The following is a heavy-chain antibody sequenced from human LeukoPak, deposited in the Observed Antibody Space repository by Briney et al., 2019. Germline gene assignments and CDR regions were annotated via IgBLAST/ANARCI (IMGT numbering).Heavy chain of an antibody. Sequence: GGSLRLSCAASGFTFSGSAMHWVRQASGKGPEWVGRIRSKANNYATAYAASVKGRFTIDRDDSKNTAYLQMNSLKTEDTAVYYCSRATDGYNVDYWGQGTLVTVSS. CDR2: IRSKANNYAT. V-gene: IGHV3-73*01. CDR1: GFTFSGSA. J-gene: IGHJ4*02. CDR3: SRATDGYNVDY. D-gene: IGHD5-24*01.